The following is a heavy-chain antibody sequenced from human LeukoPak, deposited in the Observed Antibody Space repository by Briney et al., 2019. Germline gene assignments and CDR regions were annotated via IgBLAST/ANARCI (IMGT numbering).Heavy chain of an antibody. V-gene: IGHV4-34*01. CDR3: ARGRRIAAAGNARGYYFDY. D-gene: IGHD6-13*01. CDR1: GGSFSGYY. Sequence: PSETLSLTCAVYGGSFSGYYWSWIRQPPGKGLEWIGEINHSGSTNYNPSLKSRVTISVDTSKNQFSLKLSSVTAADTAVYYCARGRRIAAAGNARGYYFDYWGQGTLVTVSS. J-gene: IGHJ4*02. CDR2: INHSGST.